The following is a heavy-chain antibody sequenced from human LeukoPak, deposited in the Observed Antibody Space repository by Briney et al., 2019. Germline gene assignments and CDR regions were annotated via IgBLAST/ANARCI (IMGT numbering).Heavy chain of an antibody. D-gene: IGHD5-12*01. V-gene: IGHV3-33*08. CDR1: GLTFSSHW. CDR2: IWYDGGNK. Sequence: GGSLRLSCAASGLTFSSHWMHWVRQAPGKGLEWVAVIWYDGGNKYYADSVKGRFTVSRDNSMNTLYLQMNSLRIDDTAVYYCVRDYSGYDRFDSWGQGTLVTVSS. J-gene: IGHJ4*02. CDR3: VRDYSGYDRFDS.